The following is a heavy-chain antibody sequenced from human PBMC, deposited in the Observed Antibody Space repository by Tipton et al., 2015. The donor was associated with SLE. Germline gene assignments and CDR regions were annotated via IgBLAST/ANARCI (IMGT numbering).Heavy chain of an antibody. CDR1: GGSISSGSYY. J-gene: IGHJ6*03. D-gene: IGHD5-12*01. V-gene: IGHV4-61*02. Sequence: TLSLTCTVSGGSISSGSYYWSWIRQPAGKGLEWIGRIYTSGSTNYNPSLKSRVTTSVDTSKNQFSLKLSSVTAADTAVYYCARAGVVATDYYYYYMDVWGKGTTVTVSS. CDR2: IYTSGST. CDR3: ARAGVVATDYYYYYMDV.